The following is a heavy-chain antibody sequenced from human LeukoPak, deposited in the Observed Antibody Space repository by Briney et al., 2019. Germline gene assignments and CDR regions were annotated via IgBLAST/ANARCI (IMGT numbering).Heavy chain of an antibody. Sequence: GGSLRLSCAASGFTFSSYGMSWVRQAPGKGLEWVSTISGSGGNTYYADSVKGRFTISRDNAKNSLYLQMNSLRAEDTAVYYCARVPKTITMIVGGEPGGSGEYYYYYYMDVWGKGTTVTVSS. CDR3: ARVPKTITMIVGGEPGGSGEYYYYYYMDV. CDR2: ISGSGGNT. V-gene: IGHV3-23*01. J-gene: IGHJ6*03. D-gene: IGHD3-22*01. CDR1: GFTFSSYG.